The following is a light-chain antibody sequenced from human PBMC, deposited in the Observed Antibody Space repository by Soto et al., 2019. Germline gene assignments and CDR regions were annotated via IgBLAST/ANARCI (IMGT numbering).Light chain of an antibody. CDR1: SSDVGSYNL. CDR2: EVT. V-gene: IGLV2-23*02. CDR3: CSYAGSSTFYV. Sequence: QSVLTQPASVSGSPGQSITISCTGTSSDVGSYNLVSWYQQHPGKAPKLMIYEVTKWHSGVSNRFSGSKSGNTASLTISGLQGEDEADYYCCSYAGSSTFYVFGTGTKLTVL. J-gene: IGLJ1*01.